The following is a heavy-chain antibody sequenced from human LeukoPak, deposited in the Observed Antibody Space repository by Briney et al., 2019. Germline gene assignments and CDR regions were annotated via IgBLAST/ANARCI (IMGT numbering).Heavy chain of an antibody. CDR3: ANSAGVVLVPAAITY. D-gene: IGHD2-2*01. Sequence: SETLSLTCTVSGGSISSGGHSWSRIRQHPGKGLEWIGSIYYSGRTYYNPSLKSRITISVDTSKNQFSLKVSSVTAADTAVYYCANSAGVVLVPAAITYWGQGTLVTVSS. V-gene: IGHV4-31*03. CDR2: IYYSGRT. CDR1: GGSISSGGHS. J-gene: IGHJ4*02.